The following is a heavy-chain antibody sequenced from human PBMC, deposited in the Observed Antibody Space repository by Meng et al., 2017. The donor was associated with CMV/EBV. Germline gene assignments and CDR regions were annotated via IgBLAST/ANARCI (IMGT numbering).Heavy chain of an antibody. CDR3: ARQYYDILTGYYNVIGVFDY. CDR1: GFTFSSYW. V-gene: IGHV3-7*01. Sequence: GESLKISCAASGFTFSSYWMSWVRQAPGKGLEWVANIKQDGSEKYYVDSVKGRFTISRDNAKNSLYLQMNSLRAEDTAVYYCARQYYDILTGYYNVIGVFDYWGQGTLVPSPQ. D-gene: IGHD3-9*01. J-gene: IGHJ4*02. CDR2: IKQDGSEK.